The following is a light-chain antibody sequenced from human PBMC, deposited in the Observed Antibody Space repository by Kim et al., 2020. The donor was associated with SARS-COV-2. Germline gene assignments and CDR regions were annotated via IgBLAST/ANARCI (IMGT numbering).Light chain of an antibody. CDR2: EVS. J-gene: IGLJ2*01. Sequence: SVTISCTGTSSDVGSYNRVSWYQQPPGTAPKLIIYEVSDRPSGVPHRFSGSKSGNTASLTISWLQTEDEDDYYCSSYTSSSTLIFGGGTQLTVL. V-gene: IGLV2-18*02. CDR3: SSYTSSSTLI. CDR1: SSDVGSYNR.